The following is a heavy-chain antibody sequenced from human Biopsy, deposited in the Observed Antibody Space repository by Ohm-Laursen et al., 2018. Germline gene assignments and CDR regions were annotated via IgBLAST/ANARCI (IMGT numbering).Heavy chain of an antibody. CDR2: VDYSGSG. CDR1: GGPISSSTFY. Sequence: SETLSLTCTVSGGPISSSTFYWGWIRQPPGKGLEWIGSVDYSGSGHYNPSLESRITISVDTSKNQFSLRLSSVTAADTAVYYCARSPPPYYYDNSGYYWVNWGQGTLVTVSS. CDR3: ARSPPPYYYDNSGYYWVN. J-gene: IGHJ4*02. D-gene: IGHD3-22*01. V-gene: IGHV4-39*01.